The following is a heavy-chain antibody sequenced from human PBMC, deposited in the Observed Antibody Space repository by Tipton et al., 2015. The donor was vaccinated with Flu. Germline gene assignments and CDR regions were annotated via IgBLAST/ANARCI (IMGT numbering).Heavy chain of an antibody. CDR3: ITSVSFSGWYGADY. CDR1: GYTFTSYD. J-gene: IGHJ4*02. D-gene: IGHD6-19*01. Sequence: QVQLVQSGAEVKKPGASVKVSCKASGYTFTSYDINWVRQATGQGLEWMGWMNPNSGNTGYAQKFQGRVTMTRNTSISTAYMELSSLRSEDTAVYYCITSVSFSGWYGADYWGQGTLVTVSS. V-gene: IGHV1-8*01. CDR2: MNPNSGNT.